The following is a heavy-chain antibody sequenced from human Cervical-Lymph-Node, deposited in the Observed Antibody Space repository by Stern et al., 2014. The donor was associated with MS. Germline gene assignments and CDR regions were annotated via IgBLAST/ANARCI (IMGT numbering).Heavy chain of an antibody. CDR1: GFTFSHYW. CDR3: ARDNYGTDY. Sequence: EVQLVESGGDLVQPGGSLRLSCVASGFTFSHYWMQWVRQAPGKGLVWVSHITSDGSSTTYADSVKGRFNVSRDNAKNTLYLQMDSLRAEDTAVYFCARDNYGTDYWGQGTLVTVSS. CDR2: ITSDGSST. D-gene: IGHD3-16*01. J-gene: IGHJ4*02. V-gene: IGHV3-74*01.